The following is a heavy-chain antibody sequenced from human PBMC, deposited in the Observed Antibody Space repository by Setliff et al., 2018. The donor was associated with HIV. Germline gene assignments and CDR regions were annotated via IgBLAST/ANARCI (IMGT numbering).Heavy chain of an antibody. Sequence: PGGSLRLSCAASGFTFFNNVWMHWVRQAPGKRLEWVSAISGSGGSTYYADSVKGRFTISRDNSKNTLYLQMNSLRAEDTAVYYCAKDRTDAFDIWGQGTMVTVSS. CDR2: ISGSGGST. J-gene: IGHJ3*02. CDR1: GFTFFNNV. CDR3: AKDRTDAFDI. V-gene: IGHV3-23*01.